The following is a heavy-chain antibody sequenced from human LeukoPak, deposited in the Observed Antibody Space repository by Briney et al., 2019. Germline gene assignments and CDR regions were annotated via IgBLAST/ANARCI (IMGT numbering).Heavy chain of an antibody. V-gene: IGHV3-48*02. J-gene: IGHJ6*02. CDR2: ISSTSGTI. CDR1: GFTFRSHS. CDR3: ARDYYGMDV. Sequence: PGGSLRLSCAASGFTFRSHSMSWVRQGPGKGLECVSYISSTSGTIYYADSVKGRFTISRDNAKHSLYLQMNSLREEDTAVYYCARDYYGMDVWGQGTTVTVSS.